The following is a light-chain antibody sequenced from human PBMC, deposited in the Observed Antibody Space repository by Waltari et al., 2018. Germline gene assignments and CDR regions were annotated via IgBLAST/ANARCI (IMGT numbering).Light chain of an antibody. Sequence: AIQLTQSPPSLSASVGDRVTIACRASQAISSSLVWYQQKPGKAPKRLIYDASTLENGVPSMFSGSRSGTAFTLTIISLQPEDFSTYHCQQFYNYPRTFGQGTRVEIK. CDR2: DAS. V-gene: IGKV1D-13*01. CDR3: QQFYNYPRT. J-gene: IGKJ5*01. CDR1: QAISSS.